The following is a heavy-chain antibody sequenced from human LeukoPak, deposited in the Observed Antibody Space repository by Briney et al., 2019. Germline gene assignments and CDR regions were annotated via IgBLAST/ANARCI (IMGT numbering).Heavy chain of an antibody. D-gene: IGHD6-13*01. Sequence: GGSLRLSCAASGFTFSTYAMTWVRQAPGKGLEWVSLISGTGGSTYYADSVKGRFTISRDNSKNTLYLQMNSLRAEDTAVYYCARVVSSGYSSSWYFDYWGQGTLVTVSS. CDR3: ARVVSSGYSSSWYFDY. V-gene: IGHV3-23*01. CDR2: ISGTGGST. CDR1: GFTFSTYA. J-gene: IGHJ4*02.